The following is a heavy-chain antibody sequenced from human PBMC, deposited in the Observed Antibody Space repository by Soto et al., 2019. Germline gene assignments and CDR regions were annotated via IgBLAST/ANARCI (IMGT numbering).Heavy chain of an antibody. Sequence: SETLSLTCTVSGGSISSTSYYWGWIRQPPGKGLEWIGSIYHSGTTYYNPSLKSRVTISVDKARNQFSLRVTSVTAADTAVYYCASQPSYYHYYGMDVWGQGTTVTVSS. CDR2: IYHSGTT. J-gene: IGHJ6*02. CDR3: ASQPSYYHYYGMDV. CDR1: GGSISSTSYY. V-gene: IGHV4-39*01.